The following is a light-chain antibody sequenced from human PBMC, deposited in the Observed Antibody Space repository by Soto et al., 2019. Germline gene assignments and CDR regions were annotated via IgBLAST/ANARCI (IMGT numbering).Light chain of an antibody. CDR1: SSDVGSYNL. CDR2: EGS. J-gene: IGLJ2*01. CDR3: CSYAGSVL. V-gene: IGLV2-23*01. Sequence: QSVLTQPASVSGSPGQSITITCTGISSDVGSYNLVSWYQQHSGKAPKLMIYEGSKRPSGVSYRFSGSKSGNTASLTISGLQPEDEADYYCCSYAGSVLFGGGTKLTVL.